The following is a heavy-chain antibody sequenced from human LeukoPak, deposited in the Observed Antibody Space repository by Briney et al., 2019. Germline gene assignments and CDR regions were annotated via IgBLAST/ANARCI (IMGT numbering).Heavy chain of an antibody. CDR1: GFTFSSYA. CDR2: ISYDGSNK. J-gene: IGHJ4*02. D-gene: IGHD3-16*02. V-gene: IGHV3-30-3*01. CDR3: ARGLLRLGELSLYRY. Sequence: GGSLRLSCAASGFTFSSYAMHWVRQAPGKGLEWVAVISYDGSNKYYADSVKGRFTISRDNSKNTLYLQMNSLRAEDTAVCYCARGLLRLGELSLYRYWGQGTLVTVSS.